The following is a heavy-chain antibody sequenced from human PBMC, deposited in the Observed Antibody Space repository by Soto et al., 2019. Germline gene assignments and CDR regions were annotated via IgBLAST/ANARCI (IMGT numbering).Heavy chain of an antibody. CDR3: ARAQDDWFDP. CDR1: GGSISSGGYY. CDR2: IYYSGST. Sequence: SETLSLTCTVSGGSISSGGYYWSWIRQHPGKGLEWIGYIYYSGSTYYNPSLKSRVTISVDTSKNQFSLKLSSVTAADAAVYYCARAQDDWFDPWGQGTLVTVSS. V-gene: IGHV4-31*03. J-gene: IGHJ5*02.